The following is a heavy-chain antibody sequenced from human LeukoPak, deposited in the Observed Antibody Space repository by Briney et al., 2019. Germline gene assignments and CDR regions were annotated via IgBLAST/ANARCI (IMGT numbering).Heavy chain of an antibody. Sequence: GRSLRLSCAASGFTFSSSGIHWVRQAPGKGLEWVPTVSQDGSNRYYGDSVKGRFIISRDNSRNTVYLQMNSLRAEDTAMYFCAKDTPSPNSGFYHYWGQGTPVTVSS. D-gene: IGHD1-26*01. CDR2: VSQDGSNR. CDR3: AKDTPSPNSGFYHY. J-gene: IGHJ4*02. CDR1: GFTFSSSG. V-gene: IGHV3-30*18.